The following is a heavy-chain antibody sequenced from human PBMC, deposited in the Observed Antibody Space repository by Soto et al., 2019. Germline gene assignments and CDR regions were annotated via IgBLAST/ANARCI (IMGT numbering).Heavy chain of an antibody. Sequence: QVQLQESGPGLVKPSGTLSLTCAVSGGSISSSNWWSWVRQPPGKGLEWIGEIYHSGTTNYNPSLKSRXXIXVXXSKHQFSLKVSSVTAAATAVYYCARSDSRTYYFDYWGQGTLVTVSS. D-gene: IGHD3-22*01. CDR3: ARSDSRTYYFDY. CDR1: GGSISSSNW. J-gene: IGHJ4*02. V-gene: IGHV4-4*02. CDR2: IYHSGTT.